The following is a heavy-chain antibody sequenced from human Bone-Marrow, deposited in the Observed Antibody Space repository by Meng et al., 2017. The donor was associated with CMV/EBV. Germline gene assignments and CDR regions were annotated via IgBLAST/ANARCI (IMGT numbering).Heavy chain of an antibody. D-gene: IGHD6-19*01. V-gene: IGHV1-2*02. CDR2: INPNNGDT. J-gene: IGHJ2*01. Sequence: ASVKVSCKASGYTFTGNDIYWMRQAPGQGLEWMGWINPNNGDTNFAQKLQGRVTMTRDTSISTVYMELTRLTSDDTAVHYCARDLGGWSGYFDLWGRGTLVTVSS. CDR3: ARDLGGWSGYFDL. CDR1: GYTFTGND.